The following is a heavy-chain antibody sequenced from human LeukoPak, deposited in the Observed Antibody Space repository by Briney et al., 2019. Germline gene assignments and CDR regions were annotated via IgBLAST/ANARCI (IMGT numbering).Heavy chain of an antibody. V-gene: IGHV3-21*01. CDR3: ARDRYLEMATIXYFGY. J-gene: IGHJ4*02. Sequence: GGSLRLSCAASGFIFSNYVMTWVRQAPGKWLEWVSSISSSSSYIYYADSVKGRFTISRDNAKNSLYLQMNSLRAEDTAVYYCARDRYLEMATIXYFGYWGQGTLVTVSS. CDR1: GFIFSNYV. CDR2: ISSSSSYI. D-gene: IGHD5-24*01.